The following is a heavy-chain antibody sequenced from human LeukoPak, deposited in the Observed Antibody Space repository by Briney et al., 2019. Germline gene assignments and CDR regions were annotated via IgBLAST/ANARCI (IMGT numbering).Heavy chain of an antibody. J-gene: IGHJ3*02. CDR2: IKSKTDGGTT. CDR1: GFTFSNAW. V-gene: IGHV3-15*01. D-gene: IGHD3-10*01. CDR3: TAIITMVREDAFDI. Sequence: GESLRLSCAASGFTFSNAWMSWVRQAPGKGLEWVGRIKSKTDGGTTDYAAPVKGRFTISRDDSKNTLYLQMNSLKTEDTAVYYCTAIITMVREDAFDIWGQGTIVTSST.